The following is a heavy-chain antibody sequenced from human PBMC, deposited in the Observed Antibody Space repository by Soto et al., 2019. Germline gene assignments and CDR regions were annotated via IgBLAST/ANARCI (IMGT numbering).Heavy chain of an antibody. V-gene: IGHV1-69*01. CDR1: GGTFSSYA. CDR2: IIPIFGTA. Sequence: QVQLVQSGAEVKKPGSSVKVSCKASGGTFSSYAISWVRQAPGQGLEWMGGIIPIFGTANYAQKFQGRVTITADESTSTAYMELSSLRSEDTAVYYCARDQQITSFGVVIDAIRNAFDIWGQGTMVTVSS. CDR3: ARDQQITSFGVVIDAIRNAFDI. D-gene: IGHD3-3*01. J-gene: IGHJ3*02.